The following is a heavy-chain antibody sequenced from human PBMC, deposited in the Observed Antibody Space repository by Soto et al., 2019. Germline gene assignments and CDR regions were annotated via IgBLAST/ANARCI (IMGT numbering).Heavy chain of an antibody. J-gene: IGHJ6*02. CDR3: AKDSLAAAGFYYYYYGMDV. Sequence: GGSLRLSFAASGFTFDDYTMHWVRQAPGKGLEWVSLISWDGGSTYYADSVKGRFTISRDNSKNSLYLQMNSLRTEDTALYYCAKDSLAAAGFYYYYYGMDVWGQGTTVTVSS. CDR1: GFTFDDYT. D-gene: IGHD6-13*01. CDR2: ISWDGGST. V-gene: IGHV3-43*01.